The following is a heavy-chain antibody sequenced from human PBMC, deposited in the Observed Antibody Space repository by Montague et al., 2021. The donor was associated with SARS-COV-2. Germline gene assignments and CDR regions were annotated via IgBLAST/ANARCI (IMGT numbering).Heavy chain of an antibody. CDR3: ARGVVAAPPVGGY. D-gene: IGHD2-15*01. CDR2: SYASRDT. Sequence: SETLSLTCSVSGEPISGVFWNWIRQPAGNGLERIGRSYASRDTDYNPTLESRVTMSVDTSKNQFPLKVNSVTAADTAMYYCARGVVAAPPVGGYWGRRTLVTVSS. J-gene: IGHJ4*02. CDR1: GEPISGVF. V-gene: IGHV4-4*07.